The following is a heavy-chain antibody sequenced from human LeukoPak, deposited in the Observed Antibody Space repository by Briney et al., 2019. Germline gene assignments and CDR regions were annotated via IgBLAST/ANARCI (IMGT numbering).Heavy chain of an antibody. CDR2: IYHSGST. CDR1: GGSISSSNW. CDR3: ARYCGGDCYGCFDY. D-gene: IGHD2-21*02. Sequence: SETLSLTCAVSGGSISSSNWWSWVRQSPGKGLEWIGEIYHSGSTNYYPSLKSRVTISVDKSKNQFSLRLSSVTAADTAVYYCARYCGGDCYGCFDYWGQGTLVTVPS. V-gene: IGHV4-4*02. J-gene: IGHJ4*02.